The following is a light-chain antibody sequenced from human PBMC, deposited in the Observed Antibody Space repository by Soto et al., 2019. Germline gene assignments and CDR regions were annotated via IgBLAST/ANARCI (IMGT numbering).Light chain of an antibody. V-gene: IGKV1-9*01. CDR1: QAIGSY. CDR2: AAY. Sequence: IQLTQSPPSLSSSLGDRATVSCRASQAIGSYVTWYQQKPGKAPKLLIYAAYTLHRGVPSRFSGSGSGTEFTLPISSLQHEEVGTYYCQQLSGSPPITFGPGTKVDIK. CDR3: QQLSGSPPIT. J-gene: IGKJ3*01.